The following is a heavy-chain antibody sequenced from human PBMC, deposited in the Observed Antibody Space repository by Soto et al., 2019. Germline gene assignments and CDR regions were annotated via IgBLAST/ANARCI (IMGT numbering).Heavy chain of an antibody. J-gene: IGHJ4*02. CDR2: TYSGGST. CDR1: GFTVSSNY. Sequence: GSLRLSCAASGFTVSSNYMTWVRQAPGMGLEWVSATYSGGSTYYADSVKGRFTISRDNSKNTLYLQMNSLRAEDTAVYYCARARSTAAGLFDYWGLGTLVTVSS. CDR3: ARARSTAAGLFDY. D-gene: IGHD6-13*01. V-gene: IGHV3-53*01.